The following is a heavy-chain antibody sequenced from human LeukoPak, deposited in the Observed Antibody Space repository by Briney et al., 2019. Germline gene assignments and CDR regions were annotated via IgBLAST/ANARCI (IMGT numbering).Heavy chain of an antibody. CDR1: GVSISSGDYY. Sequence: SETLSLTCTVSGVSISSGDYYWSWIRQPPGTVLEWIGYVYHSGSTYYSPPLRNRVTLSVDTSKNQFSLKLSSVTAADTAVYYCARAHGSPSVRLFDSWGQGTLVTVSS. CDR3: ARAHGSPSVRLFDS. CDR2: VYHSGST. D-gene: IGHD3-10*01. V-gene: IGHV4-30-4*01. J-gene: IGHJ4*02.